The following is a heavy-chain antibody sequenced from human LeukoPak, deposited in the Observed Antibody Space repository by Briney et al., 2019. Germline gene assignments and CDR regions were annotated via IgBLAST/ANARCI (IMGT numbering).Heavy chain of an antibody. D-gene: IGHD1-26*01. J-gene: IGHJ3*02. CDR1: GFTFTSSA. Sequence: ASVKVSCKASGFTFTSSATQWVRQARGQRLEWIGWIVVGSGNTNYAQKFQERVTITRDMSTSTAYMELSSLRSEDTAVYYCAADPQWEPTVFAFDIWGQGTMVTVSS. V-gene: IGHV1-58*02. CDR3: AADPQWEPTVFAFDI. CDR2: IVVGSGNT.